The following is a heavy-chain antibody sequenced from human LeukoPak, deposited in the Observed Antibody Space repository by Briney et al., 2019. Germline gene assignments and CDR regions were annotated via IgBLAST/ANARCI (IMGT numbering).Heavy chain of an antibody. D-gene: IGHD6-6*01. CDR1: GGSISSYY. CDR2: IYYSGST. J-gene: IGHJ4*02. CDR3: ARHTRSSFFDY. Sequence: SETLSLTCTVSGGSISSYYWSWIRQPPGKGLEWIGYIYYSGSTNYNPSLKSRVTISVDTSKNQFSLKLSSVTAADTAVYHCARHTRSSFFDYWGQGTLVTVSS. V-gene: IGHV4-59*01.